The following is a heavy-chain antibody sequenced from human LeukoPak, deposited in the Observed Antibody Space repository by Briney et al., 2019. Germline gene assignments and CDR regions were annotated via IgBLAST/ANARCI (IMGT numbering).Heavy chain of an antibody. CDR3: ARLIAAAGTVNWFDP. CDR2: MNHNSGNT. J-gene: IGHJ5*02. CDR1: GYTFTSYD. Sequence: ASVKVSCKASGYTFTSYDINWVRQATGQGLEWLGWMNHNSGNTGYAQKFQGRVTITRNTSISTAYMELSSLRSEDTAVYYCARLIAAAGTVNWFDPWRQGTLVTVSS. D-gene: IGHD6-13*01. V-gene: IGHV1-8*03.